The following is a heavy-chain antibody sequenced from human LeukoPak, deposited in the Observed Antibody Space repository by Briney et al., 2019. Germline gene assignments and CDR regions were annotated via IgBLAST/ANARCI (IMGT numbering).Heavy chain of an antibody. CDR1: GFTFSSYS. CDR3: AKDKPAAILDY. V-gene: IGHV3-21*01. D-gene: IGHD2-2*01. Sequence: GGSLRLSCAASGFTFSSYSMNWVRQAPGKGLEWVSSISSSSSYIYYADSVKGRFTISRDNAKNSLYLQMNSLRAEDTAVYYCAKDKPAAILDYWGQGPLVTVSS. J-gene: IGHJ4*02. CDR2: ISSSSSYI.